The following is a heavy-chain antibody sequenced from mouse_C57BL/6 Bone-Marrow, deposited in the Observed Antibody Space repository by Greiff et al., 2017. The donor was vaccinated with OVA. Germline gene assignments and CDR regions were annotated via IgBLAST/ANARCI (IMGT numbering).Heavy chain of an antibody. D-gene: IGHD5-1*01. Sequence: VQLQQSGPELVQPGASVKISCKASGFTFTDYYMNWVKQSHGKSLEWIGDINPNNGGTSYNQKFKGKATLTVDKSSSTAYMELSNLRSEDTAVYYCSRHLFSYYAMDYWGQGTSVTVSA. CDR1: GFTFTDYY. V-gene: IGHV1-26*01. J-gene: IGHJ4*01. CDR3: SRHLFSYYAMDY. CDR2: INPNNGGT.